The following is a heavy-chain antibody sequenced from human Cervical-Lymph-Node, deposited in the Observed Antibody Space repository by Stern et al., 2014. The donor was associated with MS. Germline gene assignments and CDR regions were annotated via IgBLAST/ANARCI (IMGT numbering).Heavy chain of an antibody. V-gene: IGHV3-30*01. D-gene: IGHD3-3*01. Sequence: VQLEESGGGVVQPGRSLRLSCAASGFTFSSYAMHWVRQAPGKGLEWVAVISYDGSNKYYADSVKGRFTISRDNSKNTLYLQMNSLRAEDTAVYYCAVPSAWQSIWYYFDYWGQGTLVTVSS. J-gene: IGHJ4*02. CDR1: GFTFSSYA. CDR2: ISYDGSNK. CDR3: AVPSAWQSIWYYFDY.